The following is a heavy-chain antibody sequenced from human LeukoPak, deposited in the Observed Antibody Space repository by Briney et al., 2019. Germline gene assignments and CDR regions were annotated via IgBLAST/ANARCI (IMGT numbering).Heavy chain of an antibody. CDR2: ISSSGKTI. CDR3: ARDRRDGGYNPGDPRGFAN. J-gene: IGHJ4*02. Sequence: GGSLRLSCEASGFTFSGYEMNWVRQAPGKGLEWVSYISSSGKTIYYADSTKGRFTVSRDNAKNSLYLQMNSLRAEDTAVYYCARDRRDGGYNPGDPRGFANWGQGTLVTVSS. V-gene: IGHV3-48*03. D-gene: IGHD5-24*01. CDR1: GFTFSGYE.